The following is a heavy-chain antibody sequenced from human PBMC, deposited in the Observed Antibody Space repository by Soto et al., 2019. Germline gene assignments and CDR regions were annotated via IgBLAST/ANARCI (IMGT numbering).Heavy chain of an antibody. J-gene: IGHJ6*02. CDR2: ISGSGGST. CDR3: AKVVDTAMADYYYYYGMDV. CDR1: GFTFSSYA. Sequence: PGGSLRLSCAASGFTFSSYAMSWVRQAPGKGLEWVSAISGSGGSTYYADSVKGRFTISRDNSKNTLYLQMNSLRAEDTAVYYCAKVVDTAMADYYYYYGMDVWGQGTTVTSP. D-gene: IGHD5-18*01. V-gene: IGHV3-23*01.